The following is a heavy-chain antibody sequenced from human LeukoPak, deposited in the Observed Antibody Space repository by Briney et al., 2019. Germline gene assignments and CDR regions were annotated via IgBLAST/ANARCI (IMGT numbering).Heavy chain of an antibody. D-gene: IGHD3-10*01. CDR2: INRDGSTT. CDR3: ARDKKGGESSEIDY. V-gene: IGHV3-74*03. Sequence: GGSLRLSCAASGFTFSNYWVHWVRQAPGKGLVWVSRINRDGSTTKYADSVKGRFTVSRDNAKNTLNLQMNSLRAEDTAVYYCARDKKGGESSEIDYWGQGPLVTVSS. CDR1: GFTFSNYW. J-gene: IGHJ4*02.